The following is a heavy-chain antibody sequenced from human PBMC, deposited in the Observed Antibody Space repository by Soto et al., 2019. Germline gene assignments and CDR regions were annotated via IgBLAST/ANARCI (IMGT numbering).Heavy chain of an antibody. CDR3: ARGGVSTRTFVH. D-gene: IGHD3-3*01. Sequence: GESLKISCKGSGYNFAGYCIAWVRQMPGKGLELMGIIYPSDSDTRYRPSFQGQVTISADKSISSAYLQWSSLRASDTAMYYCARGGVSTRTFVHWGQGTPVTVSS. J-gene: IGHJ4*02. CDR1: GYNFAGYC. CDR2: IYPSDSDT. V-gene: IGHV5-51*01.